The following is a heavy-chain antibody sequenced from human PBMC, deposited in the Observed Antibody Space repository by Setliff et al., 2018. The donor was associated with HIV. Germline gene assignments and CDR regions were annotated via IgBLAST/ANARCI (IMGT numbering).Heavy chain of an antibody. CDR1: GFTFSDVW. Sequence: PGGSLRLSCAASGFTFSDVWVNWVRQAPGRGLECLGRIKTRADGGAADSAEPVKGRFTISRDDSKSTLYLQMNSLKTEDTAEYYCVAVTPLGGFKVLGSWGQGTLVTVSS. V-gene: IGHV3-15*01. CDR3: VAVTPLGGFKVLGS. D-gene: IGHD3-16*01. CDR2: IKTRADGGAA. J-gene: IGHJ4*02.